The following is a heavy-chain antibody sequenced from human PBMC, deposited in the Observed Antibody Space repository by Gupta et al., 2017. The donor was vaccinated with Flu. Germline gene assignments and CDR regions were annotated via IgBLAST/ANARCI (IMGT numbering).Heavy chain of an antibody. CDR2: IYYSGST. CDR1: GGSISSSSYY. D-gene: IGHD1-26*01. V-gene: IGHV4-39*01. Sequence: QLQLQESGPGLVKPSETLSLTCTVSGGSISSSSYYWGWIRQPPGKGLEWIGSIYYSGSTYYNPSLKSRVTISVDTSKNQFSLKLSSVTAADTAVYYCARLWREQTWPPDYYFDYWGQGTLVTVSS. J-gene: IGHJ4*02. CDR3: ARLWREQTWPPDYYFDY.